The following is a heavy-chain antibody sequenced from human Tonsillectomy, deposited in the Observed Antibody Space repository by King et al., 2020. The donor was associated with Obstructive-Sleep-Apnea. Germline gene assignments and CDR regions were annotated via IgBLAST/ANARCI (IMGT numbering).Heavy chain of an antibody. CDR1: GGSIGSGGYS. CDR3: ARVVVATTLGWFDP. D-gene: IGHD5-12*01. Sequence: QLQLQESGSGLVKPSQTLSLTCAVSGGSIGSGGYSWSWIRQPPGKGLEWIGYIYHSGSTYYNPSLKSRVTISVDRSKNQFSLKLSSVTAADTAVYYCARVVVATTLGWFDPWGQGTLVTVSS. V-gene: IGHV4-30-2*01. J-gene: IGHJ5*02. CDR2: IYHSGST.